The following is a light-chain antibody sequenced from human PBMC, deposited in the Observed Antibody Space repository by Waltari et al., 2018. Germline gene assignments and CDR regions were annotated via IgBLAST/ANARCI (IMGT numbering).Light chain of an antibody. CDR3: SSYISSSTLEL. Sequence: QSALTQPASVSGSPGQSITISCTGTSSDVGGYNYVSWSQQPPGKAPNLMIYDVSNRPSGVSNRFSGSKSGNTASLTISGLQAEDEADYYCSSYISSSTLELFGGGTSLTVL. CDR1: SSDVGGYNY. J-gene: IGLJ2*01. CDR2: DVS. V-gene: IGLV2-14*03.